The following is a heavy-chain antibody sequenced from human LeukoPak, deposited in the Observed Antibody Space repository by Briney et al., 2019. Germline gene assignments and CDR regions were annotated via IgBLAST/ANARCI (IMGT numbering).Heavy chain of an antibody. CDR3: ARGDIVVVPAASLHDY. D-gene: IGHD2-2*01. J-gene: IGHJ4*02. CDR1: GFTFSSCA. Sequence: GRSLRLSCAASGFTFSSCAMHWVRQAPGKGLEWVAVISYDGSNKYYADSVKGRFTISRDNSKNTLYLQMNSLRAEDTAVYYCARGDIVVVPAASLHDYWGQGTLVTVSS. CDR2: ISYDGSNK. V-gene: IGHV3-30*01.